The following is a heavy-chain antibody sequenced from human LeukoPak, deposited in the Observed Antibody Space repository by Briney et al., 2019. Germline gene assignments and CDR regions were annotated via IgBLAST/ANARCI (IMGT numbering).Heavy chain of an antibody. D-gene: IGHD3-10*01. CDR2: ISYDGSNK. CDR3: AKGWRFGESFDY. J-gene: IGHJ4*02. CDR1: GFTLSSYD. Sequence: GGSLRLSCAASGFTLSSYDMHWVRQAPGKGLEWVAVISYDGSNKYYADSVKGRFTISRDNSKNTLFLQMNSLRAEDTAVYYCAKGWRFGESFDYWGQGTLVTVSS. V-gene: IGHV3-30*18.